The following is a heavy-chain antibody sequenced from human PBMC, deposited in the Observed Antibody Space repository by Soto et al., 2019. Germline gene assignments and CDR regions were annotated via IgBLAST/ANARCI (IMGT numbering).Heavy chain of an antibody. J-gene: IGHJ4*02. CDR2: IYYSGST. D-gene: IGHD1-26*01. CDR3: ATVGSISH. CDR1: GVSINGYY. V-gene: IGHV4-59*01. Sequence: LSHTSPVAGVSINGYYWILLRQPPGKGLEWIGYIYYSGSTNYNPSLKSRVTMSVDTSKNQFSLRLSSVTAADTAIYYCATVGSISHWGQGPLVNV.